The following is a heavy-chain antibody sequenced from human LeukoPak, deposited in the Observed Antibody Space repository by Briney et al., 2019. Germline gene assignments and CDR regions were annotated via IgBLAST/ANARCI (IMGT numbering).Heavy chain of an antibody. CDR3: ARDRYHQAVYWYFDL. V-gene: IGHV1-2*06. CDR1: GYTFTGYY. D-gene: IGHD2-2*01. Sequence: ASVKVSCKASGYTFTGYYMHWVRQAPGQGLEWMGRINPNSGGTNYAQKFQGRVTMTRDTSISTAYMELSRLRSDDTAVYYCARDRYHQAVYWYFDLWGRGTLVTVSS. J-gene: IGHJ2*01. CDR2: INPNSGGT.